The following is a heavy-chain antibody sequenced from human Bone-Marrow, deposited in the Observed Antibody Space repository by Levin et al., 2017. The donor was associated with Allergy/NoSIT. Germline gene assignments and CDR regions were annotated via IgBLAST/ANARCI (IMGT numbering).Heavy chain of an antibody. CDR2: ISGYSGHT. V-gene: IGHV1-18*01. CDR1: GYIFPSYG. CDR3: ARDVFERMFFGVVTPFDY. D-gene: IGHD3-3*01. J-gene: IGHJ4*02. Sequence: VASVKVSCKASGYIFPSYGISWVRQAPGQGLDWMGWISGYSGHTNYAQKFQDRVNMTTDTSTSTAYMELRSLRSDDTAVYYCARDVFERMFFGVVTPFDYWGQGSLVTVSS.